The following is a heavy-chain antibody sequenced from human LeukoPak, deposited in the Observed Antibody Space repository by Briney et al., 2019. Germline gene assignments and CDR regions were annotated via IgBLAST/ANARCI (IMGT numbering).Heavy chain of an antibody. V-gene: IGHV3-21*06. CDR1: EFAFYGYS. D-gene: IGHD6-19*01. CDR3: AREIVSSGCLDY. J-gene: IGHJ4*02. Sequence: GGTLRLPCAASEFAFYGYSMHWVRQAPGKGLEWISSISSNSGYIYYADSVKGRFTISRDNAKNSLYLQVTGLRVEDTALYYCAREIVSSGCLDYWGQGSLVTVSA. CDR2: ISSNSGYI.